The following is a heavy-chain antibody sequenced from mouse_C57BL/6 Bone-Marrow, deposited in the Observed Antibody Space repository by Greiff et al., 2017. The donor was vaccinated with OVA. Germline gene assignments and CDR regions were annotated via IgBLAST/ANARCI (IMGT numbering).Heavy chain of an antibody. V-gene: IGHV1-81*01. CDR3: AREGSNLAWCAY. D-gene: IGHD2-5*01. CDR2: IYPRSGNP. Sequence: VQLVESGAELARPGASVKLSCKASGYTFTSYGISWVKQRTGQGLAWIGEIYPRSGNPYSNEKFTGKATLTADKSSSTAYMELRSLTSEDAAVYFCAREGSNLAWCAYWGQGTLVTVSA. J-gene: IGHJ3*01. CDR1: GYTFTSYG.